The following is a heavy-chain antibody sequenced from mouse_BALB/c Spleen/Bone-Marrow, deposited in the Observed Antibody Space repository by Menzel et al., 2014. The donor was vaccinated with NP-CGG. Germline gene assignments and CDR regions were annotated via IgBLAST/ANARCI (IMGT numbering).Heavy chain of an antibody. Sequence: EVKLVESGPGLVKPSQSLSLTCTVTGYSITSDSAWNWIRQFPGNKLEWMAYISYSGSTTYNPSLKSRISITRDTSKNQFFLQLNSVTTEDTATYYCARRGYYGTFLFAYWGQGTLVTVPA. CDR3: ARRGYYGTFLFAY. J-gene: IGHJ3*01. D-gene: IGHD2-1*01. CDR1: GYSITSDSA. V-gene: IGHV3-2*02. CDR2: ISYSGST.